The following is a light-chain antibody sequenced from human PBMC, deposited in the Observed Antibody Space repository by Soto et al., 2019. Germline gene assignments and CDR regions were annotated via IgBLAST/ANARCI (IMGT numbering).Light chain of an antibody. CDR1: SSDVGGYNY. CDR3: SSYAGSNNEV. V-gene: IGLV2-8*01. CDR2: EVS. J-gene: IGLJ2*01. Sequence: QSALTQPPSASGSPGQSVTISCTGTSSDVGGYNYVSWYQQHPGKAPKLMIYEVSKRPSGVPDRFSGSKSGNTASLTVSGLQAEDGADYYCSSYAGSNNEVFGGGTQLTVL.